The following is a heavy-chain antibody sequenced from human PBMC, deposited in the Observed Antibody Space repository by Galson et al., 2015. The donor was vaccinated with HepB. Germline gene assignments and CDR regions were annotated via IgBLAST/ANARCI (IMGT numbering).Heavy chain of an antibody. CDR2: IYDTGST. J-gene: IGHJ3*02. D-gene: IGHD3-10*01. CDR1: RVSIKSAY. Sequence: ETLSLTCTVSRVSIKSAYWSWIRQSPGKGLQWIACIYDTGSTIYDTSLESRVTISEDTSKNQISLRLSSVTAADTAIYYCARTVRTFAFDIWGRGTMVVVSS. CDR3: ARTVRTFAFDI. V-gene: IGHV4-59*08.